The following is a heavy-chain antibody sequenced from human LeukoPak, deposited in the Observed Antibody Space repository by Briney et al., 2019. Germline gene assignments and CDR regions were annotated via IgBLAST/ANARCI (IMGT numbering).Heavy chain of an antibody. CDR3: ATLTRYHSDGYSSRGYNDY. Sequence: GASVKVSCKASGYTFTGYNMHWVRQAPGQGLEWMGWINPNTGGTKYAQRFQGGVTMTRDTSISTAYMELSSLTSDDTAVYYCATLTRYHSDGYSSRGYNDYWGQGALVTVSS. CDR2: INPNTGGT. CDR1: GYTFTGYN. V-gene: IGHV1-2*02. J-gene: IGHJ4*02. D-gene: IGHD5-24*01.